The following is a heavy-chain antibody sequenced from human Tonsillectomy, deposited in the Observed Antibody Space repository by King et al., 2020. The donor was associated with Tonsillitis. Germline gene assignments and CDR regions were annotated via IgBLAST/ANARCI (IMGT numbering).Heavy chain of an antibody. CDR3: TRPDGNHVGA. J-gene: IGHJ5*02. D-gene: IGHD1-26*01. V-gene: IGHV3-73*02. CDR2: IRSKANSYAT. Sequence: VQLVESGGGLVQPGGSLKLSCAASGFTFSGSAMHWVRQASGKGLEWVWRIRSKANSYATAYAASVEGRFTISRDDSKNTAYLQMNSLKTEDTAVYYCTRPDGNHVGAWGQGTLVTVSS. CDR1: GFTFSGSA.